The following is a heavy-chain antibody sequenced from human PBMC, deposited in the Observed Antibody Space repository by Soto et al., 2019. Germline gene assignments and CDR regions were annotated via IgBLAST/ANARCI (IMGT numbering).Heavy chain of an antibody. CDR3: ARDLPIVGTTTWDY. J-gene: IGHJ4*02. V-gene: IGHV1-2*02. CDR2: INPNNGGT. D-gene: IGHD1-26*01. Sequence: ASVKVSCKASGYTFTGYYIHWVRQAPGQGLEWMGWINPNNGGTNYVQKFQGRVTMTRDTSISTAYMELRRLTSDDTAVYYCARDLPIVGTTTWDYWGQGTLVTVSS. CDR1: GYTFTGYY.